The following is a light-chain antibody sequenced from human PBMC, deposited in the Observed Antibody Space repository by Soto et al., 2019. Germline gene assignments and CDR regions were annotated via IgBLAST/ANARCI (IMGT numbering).Light chain of an antibody. J-gene: IGKJ4*01. CDR1: QSIGSL. CDR3: QQYNNWPIT. CDR2: RTS. V-gene: IGKV3-15*01. Sequence: VMTQSPATLSVSPGEGATLSCRASQSIGSLLAWYQQRPGQAPRLLIYRTSTRATGIPARFSGSGSGTEFTLTINSLQSEDLAVYYFQQYNNWPITFGGGTNVEIK.